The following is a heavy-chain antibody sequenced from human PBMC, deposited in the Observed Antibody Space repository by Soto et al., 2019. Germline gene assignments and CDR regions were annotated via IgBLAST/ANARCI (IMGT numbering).Heavy chain of an antibody. J-gene: IGHJ4*02. D-gene: IGHD1-26*01. V-gene: IGHV3-7*05. CDR2: IKEDGSET. CDR1: GFTFSDFW. Sequence: EVQLVESGGNLVQPGGSLRLSCAAPGFTFSDFWMSWVRRAPGRGLEWVANIKEDGSETYYVDSVEGRFTISRENAKKSLYLQMNSLRAEDTALYSCARGGSHSSDSWGQGALVTVSS. CDR3: ARGGSHSSDS.